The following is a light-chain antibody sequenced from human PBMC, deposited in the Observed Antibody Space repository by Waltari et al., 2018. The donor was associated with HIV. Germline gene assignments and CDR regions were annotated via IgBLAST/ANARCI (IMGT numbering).Light chain of an antibody. Sequence: EIVLTQSPATLSVSPGESVTLPCRASQNVITNLAGYQQKPGQAPSLLIYGASSRASGIPARFTGGGSGSDFTLTINSLQSEDCGLYYCQQYNGWPRTFGQGTKV. CDR3: QQYNGWPRT. CDR2: GAS. V-gene: IGKV3-15*01. CDR1: QNVITN. J-gene: IGKJ1*01.